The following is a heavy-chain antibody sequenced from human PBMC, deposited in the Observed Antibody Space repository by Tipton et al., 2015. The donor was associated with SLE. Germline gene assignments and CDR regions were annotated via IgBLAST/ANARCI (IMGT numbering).Heavy chain of an antibody. V-gene: IGHV4-34*01. CDR2: IKHSGST. CDR3: AIDEGIAAAI. Sequence: LEWIGEIKHSGSTNYNPSLKSRVTISVDTSKNQFSLRLSSVTAADTAVYYCAIDEGIAAAIWGQGTMVTVSS. J-gene: IGHJ3*02. D-gene: IGHD6-13*01.